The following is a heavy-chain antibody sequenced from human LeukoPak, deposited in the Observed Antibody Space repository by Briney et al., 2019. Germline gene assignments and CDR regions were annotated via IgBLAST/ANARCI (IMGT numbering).Heavy chain of an antibody. CDR1: GGTFSSYA. CDR3: RMVQGSYRFLGYMDV. D-gene: IGHD3-16*02. CDR2: IIPIFGTA. Sequence: SVKVSCKASGGTFSSYAISWARQAPGQGLEWMGGIIPIFGTANYAQKFQRRVTITTDESTSTAHMELSSLRSEDTAVYYCRMVQGSYRFLGYMDVWGKGTTVTASS. J-gene: IGHJ6*03. V-gene: IGHV1-69*05.